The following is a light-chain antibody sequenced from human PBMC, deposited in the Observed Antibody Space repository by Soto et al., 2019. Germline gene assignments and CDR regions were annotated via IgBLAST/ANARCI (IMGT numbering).Light chain of an antibody. CDR1: SSDIGSYNY. CDR2: DVS. Sequence: QSALTQPASLSGSPGQSITLSCTGTSSDIGSYNYVSWYQQHPGKAPKLMIFDVSYRPSGISDRFSGSKSGNTASLTISGLQPEDEADYYCSSYGVSSTLFGGGTKLTVL. V-gene: IGLV2-14*03. J-gene: IGLJ3*02. CDR3: SSYGVSSTL.